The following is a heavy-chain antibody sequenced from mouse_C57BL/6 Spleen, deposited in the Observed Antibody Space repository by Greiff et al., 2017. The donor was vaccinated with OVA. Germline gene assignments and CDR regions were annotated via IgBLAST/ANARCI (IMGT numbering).Heavy chain of an antibody. CDR3: AREDDGYPKYFDV. J-gene: IGHJ1*03. D-gene: IGHD2-3*01. V-gene: IGHV1-69*01. CDR2: IDPSDSYT. CDR1: GYTFTSYW. Sequence: QVQLQQPGAELVMPGASVKLSCKASGYTFTSYWMHWVKQRPGQGLEWIGEIDPSDSYTNYNQKFKGKSTLTVDKSSSTAYMQLSSLTSEDSAVYYCAREDDGYPKYFDVWGTGTTVTVSS.